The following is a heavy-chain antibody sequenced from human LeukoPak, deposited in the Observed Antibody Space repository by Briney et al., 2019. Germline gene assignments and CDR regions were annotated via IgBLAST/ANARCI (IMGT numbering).Heavy chain of an antibody. CDR1: GGSISSYY. Sequence: SETRSLTCTVSGGSISSYYWSWIRQPPGKGLEWIGYIYYSGSTNYNPSLKSRVTISVDTSKNQFSLKLSSVTAADTAVYYCARVAARKTRDFDYWGQGTLVTVSS. J-gene: IGHJ4*02. V-gene: IGHV4-59*01. CDR2: IYYSGST. CDR3: ARVAARKTRDFDY. D-gene: IGHD6-6*01.